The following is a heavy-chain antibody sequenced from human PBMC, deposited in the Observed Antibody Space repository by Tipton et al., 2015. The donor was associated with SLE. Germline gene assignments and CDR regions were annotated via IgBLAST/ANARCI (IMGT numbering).Heavy chain of an antibody. CDR2: INHSGST. J-gene: IGHJ4*02. CDR3: ARETEQLYFDY. D-gene: IGHD6-13*01. CDR1: GGSFSGYY. V-gene: IGHV4-34*01. Sequence: TLSLTRAVYGGSFSGYYWSWIRQPPGKGLEWIGEINHSGSTNYNPSLKSRVTISVDTSKNQFSLKLSSVTAADTAVYYCARETEQLYFDYWGQGTLVTVSS.